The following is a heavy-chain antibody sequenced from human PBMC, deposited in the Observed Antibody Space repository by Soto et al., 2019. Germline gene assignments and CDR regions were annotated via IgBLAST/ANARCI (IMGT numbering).Heavy chain of an antibody. CDR1: GGSISSYY. CDR3: VRRWGTYFDS. V-gene: IGHV4-59*01. Sequence: QVQLQESGPGLVKPSETLSLTCTVSGGSISSYYWSWIRQPPGKGLEWIGYIYYSGSTNYNASLKSRVTISVDTSKNQCSLKLSSVTAADTGVYYCVRRWGTYFDSWGQGTLVTVSS. CDR2: IYYSGST. J-gene: IGHJ4*02. D-gene: IGHD7-27*01.